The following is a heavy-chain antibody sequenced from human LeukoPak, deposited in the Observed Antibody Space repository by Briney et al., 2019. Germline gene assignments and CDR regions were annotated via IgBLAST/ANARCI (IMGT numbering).Heavy chain of an antibody. V-gene: IGHV4-31*02. CDR1: GFALSDYD. CDR2: IYYSGST. D-gene: IGHD3-22*01. Sequence: LRLSCAASGFALSDYDMHWVRQAPGKGLEWIGYIYYSGSTYYNPSLKSRVTISVDTSKNQFSLKLSSVTAADTAVYYCARRQNYYDSSGYSFDYWGQGTLATVSS. J-gene: IGHJ4*02. CDR3: ARRQNYYDSSGYSFDY.